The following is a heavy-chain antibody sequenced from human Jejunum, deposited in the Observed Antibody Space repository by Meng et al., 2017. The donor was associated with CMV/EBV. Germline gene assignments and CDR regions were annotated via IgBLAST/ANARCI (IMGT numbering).Heavy chain of an antibody. CDR1: CGSINNYY. CDR2: IYTSGST. CDR3: ARGYSSDWYDY. J-gene: IGHJ4*02. Sequence: VPLPESGPGLVKPSETLSLICTVSCGSINNYYWNWIRQSAGKGLEWIGRIYTSGSTNYNPSLQSRVTMSVDTSKNQFSLKLTSVTAADTAVYYCARGYSSDWYDYWGQGALVTVSS. V-gene: IGHV4-4*07. D-gene: IGHD6-19*01.